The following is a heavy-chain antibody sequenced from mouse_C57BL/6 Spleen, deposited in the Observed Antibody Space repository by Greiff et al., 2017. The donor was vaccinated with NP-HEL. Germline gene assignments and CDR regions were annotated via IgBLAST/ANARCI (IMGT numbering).Heavy chain of an antibody. D-gene: IGHD2-12*01. CDR3: ARGRTYYSNYYAMDY. CDR2: IYPGDGDT. V-gene: IGHV1-82*01. Sequence: QVQLQQSGPELVKPGASVKISCKASGYAFSSSWMNWVKQRPGKGLEWIGRIYPGDGDTNYNGKFKGKATLTADKSSSTAYMQLSSLTSEDSAVYFCARGRTYYSNYYAMDYWGQGTSVTVSS. J-gene: IGHJ4*01. CDR1: GYAFSSSW.